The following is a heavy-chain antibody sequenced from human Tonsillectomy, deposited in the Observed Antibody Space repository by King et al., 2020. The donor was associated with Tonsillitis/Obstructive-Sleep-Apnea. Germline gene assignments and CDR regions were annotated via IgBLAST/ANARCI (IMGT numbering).Heavy chain of an antibody. Sequence: QLVQSGAEVKKPGASVKVSCKASGYTFTNYGISWVRQAPGQGLEWMGWISPYNGDTNYAQKLQGRVTMTPGTSTSTAYMEVRSLRSDDTAVYYCARDSMSHYYDSSDYYTFDYWGQGTLVTVSS. D-gene: IGHD3-22*01. V-gene: IGHV1-18*01. CDR3: ARDSMSHYYDSSDYYTFDY. CDR2: ISPYNGDT. CDR1: GYTFTNYG. J-gene: IGHJ4*02.